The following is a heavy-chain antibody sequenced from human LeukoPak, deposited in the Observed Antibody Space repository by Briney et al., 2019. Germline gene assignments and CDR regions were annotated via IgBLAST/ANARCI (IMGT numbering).Heavy chain of an antibody. V-gene: IGHV3-53*05. CDR3: ARGPWDC. CDR1: GFAVSRNY. Sequence: GGSLRLSCAASGFAVSRNYMTWVRQAPGKGLEWVSVIYNDGSTFYADSVKGRFTISRDNAKNTVCLQMNSLRVEDTAVYYCARGPWDCWGQGTLVTVSS. CDR2: IYNDGST. J-gene: IGHJ4*02.